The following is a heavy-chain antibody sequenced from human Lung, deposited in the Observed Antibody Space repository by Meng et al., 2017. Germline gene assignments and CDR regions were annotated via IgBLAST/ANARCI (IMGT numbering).Heavy chain of an antibody. V-gene: IGHV4-34*01. CDR1: GGSFSDYY. J-gene: IGHJ4*02. CDR2: INHSGST. CDR3: ARGPTTMAHDFDY. D-gene: IGHD4-11*01. Sequence: QGQLHQWGGGLLKPPATLSLTGVVPGGSFSDYYWSWIRQPPGKGLEWIGEINHSGSTNYNPSLESRATISVDTSQNNLSLKLSSVTAADSAVYYCARGPTTMAHDFDYWGQGTLVTVSS.